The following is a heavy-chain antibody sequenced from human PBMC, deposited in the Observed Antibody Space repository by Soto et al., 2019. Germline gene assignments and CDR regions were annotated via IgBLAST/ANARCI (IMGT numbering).Heavy chain of an antibody. D-gene: IGHD3-22*01. J-gene: IGHJ4*02. V-gene: IGHV1-69*01. CDR3: ASLYYYDSRGYYPFGY. CDR1: GGTFSSYA. Sequence: QVQLVQSGAEVKKPGSSVKVSCKASGGTFSSYAISWVRQAPGQGLEWMGGIIPIFGTANYAQKFQGRVTINEDESTSTDHMELSSLRSEDTAVYYCASLYYYDSRGYYPFGYWGQGTLVTVSS. CDR2: IIPIFGTA.